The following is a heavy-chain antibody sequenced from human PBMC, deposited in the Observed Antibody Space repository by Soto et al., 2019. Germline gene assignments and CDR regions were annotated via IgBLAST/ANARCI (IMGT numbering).Heavy chain of an antibody. CDR1: GGSISSYY. Sequence: QVQLQESGPGLVKPSETLSLSCTVSGGSISSYYWSWIRQPPGKGLEWIGYIYYSGSTNYNPSLKSRVTISVDTSKNQFSLKLSSVTAADTAVYYCACSGIPGTLTWFDPWGQGTLVTVSS. CDR2: IYYSGST. V-gene: IGHV4-59*01. CDR3: ACSGIPGTLTWFDP. D-gene: IGHD1-20*01. J-gene: IGHJ5*02.